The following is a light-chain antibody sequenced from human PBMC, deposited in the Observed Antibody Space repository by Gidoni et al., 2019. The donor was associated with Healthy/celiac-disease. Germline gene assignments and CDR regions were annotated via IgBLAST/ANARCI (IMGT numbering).Light chain of an antibody. CDR2: RNN. CDR1: SSNIGSNY. Sequence: QSLLTQPPSASGTPGQSVTISCSGSSSNIGSNYVYWYQQPPGTAPKLLIYRNNQRPSGVPDRFSGSKSGTSASLAISGLRSEDEADYYCAAWDDSLRRGALYVFGTGTKVTVL. J-gene: IGLJ1*01. V-gene: IGLV1-47*01. CDR3: AAWDDSLRRGALYV.